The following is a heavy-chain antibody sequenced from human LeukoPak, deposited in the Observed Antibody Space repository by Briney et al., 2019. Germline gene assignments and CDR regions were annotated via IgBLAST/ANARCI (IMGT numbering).Heavy chain of an antibody. V-gene: IGHV3-21*01. CDR3: ETAGWTRQQWLIAEYFQH. J-gene: IGHJ1*01. Sequence: GGSLRLSCAASEFSSYNMNWVRQAPGKGLEWVSSISVSSSSIYYADSVKGRFTISRDNAKNSLYLQMNNLRAEDTAMYFCETAGWTRQQWLIAEYFQHWGQGTLVTVSS. CDR1: EFSSYN. D-gene: IGHD6-19*01. CDR2: ISVSSSSI.